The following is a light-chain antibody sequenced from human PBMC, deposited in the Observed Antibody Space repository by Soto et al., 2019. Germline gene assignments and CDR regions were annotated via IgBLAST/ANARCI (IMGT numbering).Light chain of an antibody. V-gene: IGLV2-14*01. CDR3: NSYATGNTRV. Sequence: QSALTQPASVSGSPGQSITISCTGSSSDIGDYDYVSWYQQHPGKATKVLISEVSNRPSGVSNRFSGSKSGNTASLTISGLQAEDEADYYCNSYATGNTRVFGTGTKVT. J-gene: IGLJ1*01. CDR1: SSDIGDYDY. CDR2: EVS.